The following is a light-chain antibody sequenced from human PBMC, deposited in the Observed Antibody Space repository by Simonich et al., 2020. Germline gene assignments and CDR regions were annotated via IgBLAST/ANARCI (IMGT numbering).Light chain of an antibody. CDR3: QVCDSSSDHVV. Sequence: SYVLTQPHSVSVAPGKTARITCGGNNIGSKSVHWYQQKPGQDPVLVVYDDSDRPSGIPERFSGSNSGNTATLTISMVEAGDEADYYCQVCDSSSDHVVFGGGTKLIVL. V-gene: IGLV3-21*03. CDR1: NIGSKS. CDR2: DDS. J-gene: IGLJ2*01.